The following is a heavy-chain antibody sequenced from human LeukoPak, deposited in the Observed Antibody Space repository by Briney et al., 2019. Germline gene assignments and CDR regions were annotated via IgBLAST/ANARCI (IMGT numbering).Heavy chain of an antibody. CDR1: GFTFSSYA. V-gene: IGHV3-23*01. D-gene: IGHD2-2*01. CDR2: ISGSGGST. J-gene: IGHJ4*02. Sequence: PGGSLRLSCAASGFTFSSYAMSWVRQAPGKGLEWVSAISGSGGSTYYADSVKGRFTISRDNSKNTLYRQMNSLRAEDTAVYYCAKDPLYCSSTSCYGDYWGQGTLVTVSS. CDR3: AKDPLYCSSTSCYGDY.